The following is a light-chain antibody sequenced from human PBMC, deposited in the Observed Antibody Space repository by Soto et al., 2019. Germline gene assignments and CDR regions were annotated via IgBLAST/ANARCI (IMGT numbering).Light chain of an antibody. J-gene: IGLJ1*01. CDR2: DVS. Sequence: QSALTQPASVSGSPGQSITISCTGTSSDVGGYNYVSWYQQHPGKAPKLMIYDVSNRPSGVSNRFSGSKSGNTASLTISGLQAEDEADYYCSSYTSSSTLYVFGTGNKLTVL. CDR3: SSYTSSSTLYV. CDR1: SSDVGGYNY. V-gene: IGLV2-14*01.